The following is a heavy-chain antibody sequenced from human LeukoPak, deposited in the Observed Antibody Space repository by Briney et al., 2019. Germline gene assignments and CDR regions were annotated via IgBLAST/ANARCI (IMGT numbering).Heavy chain of an antibody. CDR1: GYTFTGYY. V-gene: IGHV1-2*06. CDR3: ARDSTQRYYYDSSGYYYGVDY. D-gene: IGHD3-22*01. J-gene: IGHJ4*02. Sequence: EASVKVSCKASGYTFTGYYMHWVRQAPGQGLEWMGRINPNSGGTNYAQKFRGRVTMTRDTSISTAYMELSRLRSDDTAVYYCARDSTQRYYYDSSGYYYGVDYWGQGTLVTVSS. CDR2: INPNSGGT.